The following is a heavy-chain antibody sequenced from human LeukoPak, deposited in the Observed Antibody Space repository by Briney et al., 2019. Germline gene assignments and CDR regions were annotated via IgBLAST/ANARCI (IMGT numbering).Heavy chain of an antibody. V-gene: IGHV1-69*04. D-gene: IGHD5-18*01. CDR2: IIPILGIA. CDR1: GGTFSSYA. Sequence: SVKVSCKASGGTFSSYAISWVRQAPGQGLEWMGRIIPILGIANYAQKFQGRVTITADKSTSTAYMELSSLRSEDTAVYYCAREGLRIRLSVYNYYYGMDVWGQGPRSPSP. CDR3: AREGLRIRLSVYNYYYGMDV. J-gene: IGHJ6*02.